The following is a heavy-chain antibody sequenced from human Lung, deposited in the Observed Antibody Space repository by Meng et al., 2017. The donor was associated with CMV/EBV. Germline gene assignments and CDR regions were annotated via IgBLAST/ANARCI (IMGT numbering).Heavy chain of an antibody. Sequence: SETXSLXXAVYGGSFSGYYWSWIRQPPGKGLEWIGEINHSGSTNYNPSLKSRVTISVDTSKNQFSLKLSSVTAADTAVYYCATIAAAERSGMDVWGQGTTXTVSS. V-gene: IGHV4-34*01. CDR2: INHSGST. CDR1: GGSFSGYY. J-gene: IGHJ6*02. CDR3: ATIAAAERSGMDV. D-gene: IGHD6-13*01.